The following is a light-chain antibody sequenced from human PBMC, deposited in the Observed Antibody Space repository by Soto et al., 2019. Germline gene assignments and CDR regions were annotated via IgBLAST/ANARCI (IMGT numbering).Light chain of an antibody. CDR1: QSVSSN. J-gene: IGKJ1*01. V-gene: IGKV3-15*01. Sequence: EIVMTQSPATLSVSPVDRATLSCRASQSVSSNLAWYQQKPGQAPRLLIYGASTRATGIPARFSGTGSGTDFTLTVSSLQSEDFAVYYCQQYDNWPQTFGQGTKVDIK. CDR2: GAS. CDR3: QQYDNWPQT.